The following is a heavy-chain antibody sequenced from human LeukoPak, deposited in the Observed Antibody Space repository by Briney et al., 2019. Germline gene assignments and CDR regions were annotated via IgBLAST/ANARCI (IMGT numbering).Heavy chain of an antibody. CDR3: ARVRNYDILTGQGDDAFDI. J-gene: IGHJ3*02. D-gene: IGHD3-9*01. Sequence: SVKVSCKASGYTFTGYHVHWVRQAPGQGLEWMGRIIPIFGTANYAQKFQGRVTITADESTSTAYMELSNLRSEDTAVYYCARVRNYDILTGQGDDAFDIWGQGTMVTVSS. V-gene: IGHV1-69*13. CDR2: IIPIFGTA. CDR1: GYTFTGYH.